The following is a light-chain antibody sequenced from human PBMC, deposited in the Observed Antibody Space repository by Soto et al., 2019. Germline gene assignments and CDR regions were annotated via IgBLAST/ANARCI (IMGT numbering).Light chain of an antibody. V-gene: IGLV1-51*01. Sequence: QSVLTQPPSVSAAPGQKVTISCSGSSSNIGGNSVSWYQQLPGTAPKLLIYEDNKRPSGIPDRLSGSKAGTSATLGITGFQTGDEADYYCGSWDSRLSDYVFGNGTKVTV. J-gene: IGLJ1*01. CDR1: SSNIGGNS. CDR3: GSWDSRLSDYV. CDR2: EDN.